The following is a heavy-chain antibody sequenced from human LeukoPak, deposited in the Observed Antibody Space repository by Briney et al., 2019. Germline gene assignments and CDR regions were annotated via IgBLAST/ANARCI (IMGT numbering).Heavy chain of an antibody. CDR3: ARDGAGYSSSWSPFDY. Sequence: PSETLSLTCTVSGGSISSYYWSWIRQPPGKGLEWIGYIYYSGSTNYNPSLKSRVTISVDTSKNQFSLKLSSVTAADTAVYYCARDGAGYSSSWSPFDYWGQGTLVTVSS. D-gene: IGHD6-13*01. V-gene: IGHV4-59*01. J-gene: IGHJ4*02. CDR2: IYYSGST. CDR1: GGSISSYY.